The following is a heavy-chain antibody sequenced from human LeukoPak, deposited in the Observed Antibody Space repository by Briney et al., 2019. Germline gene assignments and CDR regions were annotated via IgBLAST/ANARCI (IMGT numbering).Heavy chain of an antibody. CDR1: GFTFSSYA. V-gene: IGHV3-30*04. J-gene: IGHJ4*02. Sequence: PGGSLRLSCAASGFTFSSYAMHWVRQAPGKGLEWVAVISYDGSNKHYADSVKGRFTISRDNSKNTLYLQMNSLRAEDTAVYYCAREGGSVYGDYVRYFDYWGQGTLVTVSS. CDR3: AREGGSVYGDYVRYFDY. CDR2: ISYDGSNK. D-gene: IGHD4-17*01.